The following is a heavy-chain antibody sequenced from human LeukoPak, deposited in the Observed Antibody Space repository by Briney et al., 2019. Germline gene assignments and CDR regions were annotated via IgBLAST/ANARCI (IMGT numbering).Heavy chain of an antibody. CDR1: GFTFSSYS. Sequence: GGSLRLSCAASGFTFSSYSMNWVRQAPGKGLEWVSSISSSSSYIYYADSVKGRFTNSRDNSKNSLYLQMNSLRAEDTAVYYCAKGASMFVTGTEYWGQGTLVTVSS. J-gene: IGHJ4*02. V-gene: IGHV3-21*04. CDR3: AKGASMFVTGTEY. D-gene: IGHD3-10*02. CDR2: ISSSSSYI.